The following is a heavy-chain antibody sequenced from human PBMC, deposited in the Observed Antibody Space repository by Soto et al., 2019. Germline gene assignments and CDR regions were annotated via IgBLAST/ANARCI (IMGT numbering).Heavy chain of an antibody. V-gene: IGHV4-31*03. Sequence: SETLSLTCTVSGVPISSGGYYWGWIRQHPGKGLEWIGNIYHSGRTYYNPSLKSRVIMSVDTSKDHFSLKLTSVTAADTAVYYCAARHFWSGPWTARRLDYWGQGTLVTVSS. CDR2: IYHSGRT. J-gene: IGHJ4*02. CDR1: GVPISSGGYY. CDR3: AARHFWSGPWTARRLDY. D-gene: IGHD3-3*02.